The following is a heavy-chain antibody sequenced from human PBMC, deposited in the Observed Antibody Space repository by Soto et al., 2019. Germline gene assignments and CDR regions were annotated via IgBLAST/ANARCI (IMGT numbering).Heavy chain of an antibody. J-gene: IGHJ4*02. Sequence: AGGSLRLSCAASGFTFSNYAMTWVRQGPGKGLEWVSSISSSSSYIYYADSVKGRFTISRDNAKNSLYLQMNSLRAEDTAVYYCARGRYCSSTSCYSFFTYGYWGQGTLVTVSS. D-gene: IGHD2-2*01. V-gene: IGHV3-21*01. CDR1: GFTFSNYA. CDR3: ARGRYCSSTSCYSFFTYGY. CDR2: ISSSSSYI.